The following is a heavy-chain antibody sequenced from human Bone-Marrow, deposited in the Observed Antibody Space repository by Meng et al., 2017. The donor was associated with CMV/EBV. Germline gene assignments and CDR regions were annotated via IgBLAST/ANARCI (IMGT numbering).Heavy chain of an antibody. J-gene: IGHJ6*02. CDR1: GYTFTSYG. D-gene: IGHD2-2*02. CDR2: ISAYNGNT. CDR3: ARFIGYCSSTSCYTPYYYYGMDV. Sequence: ASVKVSCKASGYTFTSYGISWVRQAPGQGLEWMGWISAYNGNTNYAQKLQGRVTMTTDTSTSTAYMELRSLRSDDTAVYYCARFIGYCSSTSCYTPYYYYGMDVWGQGTTVTVSS. V-gene: IGHV1-18*01.